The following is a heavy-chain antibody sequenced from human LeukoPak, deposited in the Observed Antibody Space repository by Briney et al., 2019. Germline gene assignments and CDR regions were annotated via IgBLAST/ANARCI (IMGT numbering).Heavy chain of an antibody. V-gene: IGHV3-30*18. CDR2: ISYDGSNK. D-gene: IGHD3-22*01. J-gene: IGHJ4*02. Sequence: GGSLRLSCAVSGFTFSSYGMHWVRQAPGKGLEWVAVISYDGSNKYYADSVKGRFTISRDNSKNTLYLQMNSLRAEDTAVYYCAKVSLTYYYDSSGYYYFDYWGQGTLVTVSS. CDR3: AKVSLTYYYDSSGYYYFDY. CDR1: GFTFSSYG.